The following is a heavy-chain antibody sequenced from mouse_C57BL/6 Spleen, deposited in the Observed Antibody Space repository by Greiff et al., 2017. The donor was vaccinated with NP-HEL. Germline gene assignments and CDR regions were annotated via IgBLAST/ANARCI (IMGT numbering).Heavy chain of an antibody. CDR1: GYSITSGYY. CDR3: ARGRIYDDAMDY. D-gene: IGHD2-12*01. V-gene: IGHV3-6*01. CDR2: ISYDGSN. Sequence: EVQLQESGPGLVKPSQSLSLTCSVTGYSITSGYYWNWIRQFPGNKLEWMGYISYDGSNNYNPSLKNRISITRDTSKNQFFLKLNSVTTEDTATYYCARGRIYDDAMDYWGQGTSVTVSS. J-gene: IGHJ4*01.